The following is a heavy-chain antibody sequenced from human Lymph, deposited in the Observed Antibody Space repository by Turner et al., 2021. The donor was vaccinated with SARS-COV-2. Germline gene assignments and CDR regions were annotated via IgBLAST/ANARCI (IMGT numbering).Heavy chain of an antibody. Sequence: QVQLVQSGAEVKKPGSSVKVSCKASGGTFSSSAISWVRQAPGQGLEWMGGIYPLLTKANYSQKFQGRVTITADKPPCTAYMGLGSLGSEDTAWYFCARIAAPGMGGGVHYYYYAMDVWGQGTTVTVSS. J-gene: IGHJ6*02. D-gene: IGHD6-13*01. CDR2: IYPLLTKA. CDR1: GGTFSSSA. CDR3: ARIAAPGMGGGVHYYYYAMDV. V-gene: IGHV1-69*10.